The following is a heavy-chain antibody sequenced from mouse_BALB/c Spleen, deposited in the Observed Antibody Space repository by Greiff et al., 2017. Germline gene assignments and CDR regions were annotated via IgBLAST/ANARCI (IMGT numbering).Heavy chain of an antibody. CDR2: ISSGGSYT. Sequence: EVKLVESGGGLVKPGGSLKLSCAASGFTFSSYTMSWVRQTPEKRLEWVATISSGGSYTYYPDSVKGRFTISRDNAKNTLYLQMSSLKSENTAMYYCTRDGYGSSFPFAYWGQGTLVTVSA. CDR1: GFTFSSYT. J-gene: IGHJ3*01. CDR3: TRDGYGSSFPFAY. V-gene: IGHV5-6-4*01. D-gene: IGHD1-1*01.